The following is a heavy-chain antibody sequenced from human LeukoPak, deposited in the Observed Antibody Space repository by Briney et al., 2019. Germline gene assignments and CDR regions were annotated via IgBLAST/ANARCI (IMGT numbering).Heavy chain of an antibody. Sequence: GGSLRLSCAASGFSVSNKFMNWVGQAPGKGLDWVSVIYSDGSTYYADSVKGRFTISRDNSKNMLYLQMNSLRAADTAVYFCARERDCGGDCYHRDAFDIWGQGTMVTVSS. CDR2: IYSDGST. CDR1: GFSVSNKF. CDR3: ARERDCGGDCYHRDAFDI. V-gene: IGHV3-53*01. J-gene: IGHJ3*02. D-gene: IGHD2-21*02.